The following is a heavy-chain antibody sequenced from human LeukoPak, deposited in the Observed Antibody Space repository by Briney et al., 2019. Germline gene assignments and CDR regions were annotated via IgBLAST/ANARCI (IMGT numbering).Heavy chain of an antibody. CDR2: IKSKTDGGTT. J-gene: IGHJ4*02. CDR3: TTLPIISTVIDY. Sequence: PGGSLRLSCAASGFTFSNAWMSWVRQAPGKGLEWVGRIKSKTDGGTTDYAAPVKGRFTISRDDSKNTLYLQMNSLKTEDTAVYYCTTLPIISTVIDYWGQGTLVTVSS. D-gene: IGHD4-17*01. V-gene: IGHV3-15*01. CDR1: GFTFSNAW.